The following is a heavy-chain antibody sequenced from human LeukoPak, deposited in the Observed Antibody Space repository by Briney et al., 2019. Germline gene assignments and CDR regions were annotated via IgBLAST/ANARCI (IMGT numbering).Heavy chain of an antibody. D-gene: IGHD5-12*01. V-gene: IGHV4-59*01. CDR1: GGSISSYY. J-gene: IGHJ4*02. CDR3: ARGDDYKSTLFDY. Sequence: PGETLSVTCTVSGGSISSYYWNWIRQPPGKGLEWIGYISYSGTTNYNPSLKSRVTISVDTSKKQFSLKLTSATAADTAVYYCARGDDYKSTLFDYWGQGTLVTVSS. CDR2: ISYSGTT.